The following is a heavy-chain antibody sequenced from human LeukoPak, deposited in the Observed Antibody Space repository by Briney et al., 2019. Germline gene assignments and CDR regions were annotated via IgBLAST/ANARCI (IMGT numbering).Heavy chain of an antibody. CDR3: ARHPTYYYGSGTYSHYYGMDV. Sequence: GGSLRLSCAASGFIFSNYEMNWVRQAPGKGLEWVSYISSSASTIHYADSVKGRFTVSRDNAKNSLYLQMNSLRAEDTAVYFCARHPTYYYGSGTYSHYYGMDVWGQGTTVTVSS. J-gene: IGHJ6*02. CDR2: ISSSASTI. D-gene: IGHD3-10*01. CDR1: GFIFSNYE. V-gene: IGHV3-48*03.